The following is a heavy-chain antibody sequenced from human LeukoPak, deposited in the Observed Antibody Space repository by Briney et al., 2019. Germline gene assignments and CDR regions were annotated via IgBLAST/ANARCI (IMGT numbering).Heavy chain of an antibody. Sequence: PSETLSLTCTVSGGSISSSSYYWGWIRQPPGKGLEWIGSIYYSGSTHYNPSLKSRVTISVDTSKNQFSLKLSSVTAADTAVYYCARGGYNSYYYYMDVWGKGTTVTISS. V-gene: IGHV4-39*07. CDR1: GGSISSSSYY. D-gene: IGHD5-24*01. CDR3: ARGGYNSYYYYMDV. CDR2: IYYSGST. J-gene: IGHJ6*03.